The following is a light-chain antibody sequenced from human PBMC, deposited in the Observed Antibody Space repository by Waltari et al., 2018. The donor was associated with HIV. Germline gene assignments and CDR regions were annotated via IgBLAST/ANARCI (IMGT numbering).Light chain of an antibody. CDR1: SSNIGNNT. CDR2: KTT. V-gene: IGLV1-44*01. Sequence: QSVLIQPPSASGTPGQTLTISCSGSSSNIGNNTVNWYQQLPGTSPKLLIYKTTQRPSGVPDRFSGSKAATSASLAISGLQSEDEAVYFCAARDDSLNGLYVFGFGTTVTVL. J-gene: IGLJ1*01. CDR3: AARDDSLNGLYV.